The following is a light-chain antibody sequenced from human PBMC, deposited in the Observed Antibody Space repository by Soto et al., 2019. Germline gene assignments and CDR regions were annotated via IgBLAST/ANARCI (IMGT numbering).Light chain of an antibody. V-gene: IGKV3-11*01. J-gene: IGKJ4*01. CDR1: QSVGRY. CDR2: DPS. Sequence: IVLTQSPATLSLSPGERATLSCRASQSVGRYLAWYQQKPGQAPRLVFYDPSNRATGIPARFSGSGSGTDFTLTISSLEPEDFAVYYCQHRSNWPTFGGGTKVEIK. CDR3: QHRSNWPT.